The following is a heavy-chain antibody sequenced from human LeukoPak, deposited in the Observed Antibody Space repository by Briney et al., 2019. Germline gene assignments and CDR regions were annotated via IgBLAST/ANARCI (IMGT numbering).Heavy chain of an antibody. J-gene: IGHJ4*02. V-gene: IGHV1-18*01. CDR2: ISTYNGNT. CDR1: GYTFTNYG. Sequence: ASVKVSCKASGYTFTNYGISWVRQAPGQGLEWMGWISTYNGNTNYAQKLQGRVTMTTDTSTSTAYMELRSLRSDDTAVYYCARGGVSSSWYRTPDYWGQGTLLTVSS. CDR3: ARGGVSSSWYRTPDY. D-gene: IGHD6-13*01.